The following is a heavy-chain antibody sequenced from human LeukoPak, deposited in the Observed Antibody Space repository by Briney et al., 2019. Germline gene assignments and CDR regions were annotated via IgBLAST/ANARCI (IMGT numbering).Heavy chain of an antibody. CDR3: GKSSYPSYYYMDV. CDR1: GFTFSSYW. CDR2: INRSGGST. V-gene: IGHV3-23*01. Sequence: GGSLRLSCAASGFTFSSYWMSWVRQAPGKGLEWVSSINRSGGSTLYADSVKGRFTISRDNSRNTLYLQMNSLRTEDTAVYYCGKSSYPSYYYMDVWGKGTTVTVSS. J-gene: IGHJ6*03.